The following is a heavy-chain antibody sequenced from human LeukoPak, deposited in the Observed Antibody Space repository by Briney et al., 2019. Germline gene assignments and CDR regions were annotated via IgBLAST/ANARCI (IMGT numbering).Heavy chain of an antibody. D-gene: IGHD4-11*01. Sequence: PGGSLRLSCAASGFSFSRSDMIWVRQAPGKGLEWVTIISGSGDTSFYADSVRGRFTISRDNSRDTLYLQLNSLRAEDTAVYHCAKKGYSWSPRFDPWGQGTLVTASS. J-gene: IGHJ5*02. V-gene: IGHV3-23*01. CDR2: ISGSGDTS. CDR1: GFSFSRSD. CDR3: AKKGYSWSPRFDP.